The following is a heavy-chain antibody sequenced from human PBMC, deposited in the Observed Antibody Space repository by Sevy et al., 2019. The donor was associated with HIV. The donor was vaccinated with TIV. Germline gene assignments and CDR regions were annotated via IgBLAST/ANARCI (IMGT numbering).Heavy chain of an antibody. Sequence: GGSLRLSCAVSGFSFSHYAFHWVRQAPGKGLEWVSLISYDGTYKYYADSVKGRFTISRENSKNPLYLQMNSLRDNDTAVYYCARVAVSYCTNDCYHRFDYWGPGALVTVSS. D-gene: IGHD2-8*01. CDR3: ARVAVSYCTNDCYHRFDY. CDR1: GFSFSHYA. CDR2: ISYDGTYK. J-gene: IGHJ4*02. V-gene: IGHV3-30-3*01.